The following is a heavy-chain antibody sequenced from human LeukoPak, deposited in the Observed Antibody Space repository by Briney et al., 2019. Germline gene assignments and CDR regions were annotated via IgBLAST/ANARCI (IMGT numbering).Heavy chain of an antibody. D-gene: IGHD4-17*01. CDR2: IYPGDSDT. V-gene: IGHV5-51*01. CDR3: ARHQEATVTTHHAFDI. Sequence: GESLQISCKGSGYRFTSYWIGWVRQMPGKGLEWMGIIYPGDSDTRYSPSFQDQVTISADKSISTAYLQWSSLKASDTAMYYCARHQEATVTTHHAFDIWGQGTMVTVSS. CDR1: GYRFTSYW. J-gene: IGHJ3*02.